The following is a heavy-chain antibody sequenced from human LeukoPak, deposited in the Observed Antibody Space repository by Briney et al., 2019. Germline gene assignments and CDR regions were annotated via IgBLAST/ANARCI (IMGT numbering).Heavy chain of an antibody. CDR1: GGSISSSSYY. Sequence: PSETLSLTCTVSGGSISSSSYYWGWIRQPPGKGLEWVGSISHRGSTYYNPSLRSRITISLDRSKQKFSLKLTSVTAADTAVYFCARGAEYYSDYWGQGISVTVSS. CDR2: ISHRGST. J-gene: IGHJ4*02. V-gene: IGHV4-39*07. D-gene: IGHD6-6*01. CDR3: ARGAEYYSDY.